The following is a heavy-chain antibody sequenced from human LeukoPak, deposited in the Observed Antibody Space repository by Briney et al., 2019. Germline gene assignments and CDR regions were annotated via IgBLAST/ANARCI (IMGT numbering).Heavy chain of an antibody. CDR3: VGSSGYSDYYLHH. J-gene: IGHJ4*02. D-gene: IGHD3-22*01. Sequence: GESLQISCKGSGSNLTSYWIGWVRQMPGEGLDWMGIIYPADSDTTYSPSFQGQVTISADKSISTAYLQWSSLKASDTAMYYCVGSSGYSDYYLHHWGQGTLVTVSS. CDR1: GSNLTSYW. V-gene: IGHV5-51*01. CDR2: IYPADSDT.